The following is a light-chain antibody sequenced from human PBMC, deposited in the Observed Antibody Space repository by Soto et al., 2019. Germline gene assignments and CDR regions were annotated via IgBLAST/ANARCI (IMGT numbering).Light chain of an antibody. CDR1: SSDVGGYNS. CDR2: AVS. CDR3: SSYAGSNNPPVV. V-gene: IGLV2-8*01. J-gene: IGLJ2*01. Sequence: QSVLTQPPSASGSPGQSVTISCTGTSSDVGGYNSVSWYQQHPGKAPKVMIYAVSKRPSGVPDRFSGSKSVNTASLTVSGLQAEDEADYYCSSYAGSNNPPVVFGGGTKVTVL.